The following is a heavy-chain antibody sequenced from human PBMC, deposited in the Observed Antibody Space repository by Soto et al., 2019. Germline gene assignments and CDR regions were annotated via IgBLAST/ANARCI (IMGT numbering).Heavy chain of an antibody. CDR3: EREWNYRFDY. CDR2: ISSGGTYQ. V-gene: IGHV3-30-3*01. Sequence: GGSLRLSFVASRFSFSSYAMHWIRQSPGRGLEWIAVISSGGTYQSYADSVSGRFTISRDNSNNTLYAQIDNLTTADTGVFYCEREWNYRFDYWSQGTLVTFSS. CDR1: RFSFSSYA. D-gene: IGHD3-16*02. J-gene: IGHJ4*02.